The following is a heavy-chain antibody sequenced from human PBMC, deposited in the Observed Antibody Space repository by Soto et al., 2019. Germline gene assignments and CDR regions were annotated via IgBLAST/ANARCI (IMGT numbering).Heavy chain of an antibody. CDR3: APIDVVLIIGDAFDI. CDR1: GFSLSTSGVG. CDR2: IYWDDDK. V-gene: IGHV2-5*02. Sequence: QITLKESGPPLVKPTQTLTLTCTFSGFSLSTSGVGVGWIRQPPGKALEWLALIYWDDDKRYSPSLKSRLTIXMDSSXXQVVLTMTNMDPVDTATYYCAPIDVVLIIGDAFDIWGQGTMVTVSS. D-gene: IGHD3-22*01. J-gene: IGHJ3*02.